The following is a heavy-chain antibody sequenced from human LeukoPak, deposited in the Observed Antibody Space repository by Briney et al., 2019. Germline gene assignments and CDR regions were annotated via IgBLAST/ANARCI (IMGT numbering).Heavy chain of an antibody. D-gene: IGHD5/OR15-5a*01. CDR1: GFTFTSHW. CDR3: ARGFYDGVNWFDP. Sequence: GGSLRLSCGASGFTFTSHWMSWVRQAPGKGLEWVANIKQDGNEKYYVESVKGRFIISRDNAKNSLYLQMNSLRAEDTAVYYCARGFYDGVNWFDPWGQGTLVTVSS. V-gene: IGHV3-7*01. CDR2: IKQDGNEK. J-gene: IGHJ5*02.